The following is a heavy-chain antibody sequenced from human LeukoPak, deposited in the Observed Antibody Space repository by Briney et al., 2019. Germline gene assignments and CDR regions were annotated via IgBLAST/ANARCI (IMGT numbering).Heavy chain of an antibody. D-gene: IGHD6-19*01. Sequence: GGSLRLSCAASGFNFRSYGMHWVRQAPGKGLEWVSIISYHGNTKYYGDFVKGRFIISRDDSNNTLYLQMNSLKPDDTAVYYCVRDHVAVAGSSSDFWGQGTLVTVSS. V-gene: IGHV3-30*03. CDR2: ISYHGNTK. CDR1: GFNFRSYG. J-gene: IGHJ4*02. CDR3: VRDHVAVAGSSSDF.